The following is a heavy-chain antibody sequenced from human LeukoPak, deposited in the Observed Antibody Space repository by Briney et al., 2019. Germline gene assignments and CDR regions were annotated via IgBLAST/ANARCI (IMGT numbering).Heavy chain of an antibody. CDR3: ARSIAARRVRYNWFDP. D-gene: IGHD6-6*01. CDR2: MNPNSGNT. CDR1: GGTFSSYA. Sequence: ASVKVSCKASGGTFSSYAISWVRQATGQGLEWMGWMNPNSGNTGYAQKFQGRVTITRNTSISTAYMELSSLRSEDTAVYYCARSIAARRVRYNWFDPWGQGTLVTVSS. V-gene: IGHV1-8*03. J-gene: IGHJ5*02.